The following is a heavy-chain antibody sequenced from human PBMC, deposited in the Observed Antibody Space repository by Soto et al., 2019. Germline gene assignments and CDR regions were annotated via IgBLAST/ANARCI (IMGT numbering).Heavy chain of an antibody. V-gene: IGHV4-59*01. D-gene: IGHD3-10*01. CDR1: GGSISSYY. J-gene: IGHJ4*02. CDR2: IYYSGST. Sequence: SETLSLTCTVSGGSISSYYWSWIRQPPGKGLEWIGYIYYSGSTNYNPSLKSRVTISVDTSKNQFSLKLSSVTAADTAVYYCARDVYGSGSYYNNWGQGTLVTVSS. CDR3: ARDVYGSGSYYNN.